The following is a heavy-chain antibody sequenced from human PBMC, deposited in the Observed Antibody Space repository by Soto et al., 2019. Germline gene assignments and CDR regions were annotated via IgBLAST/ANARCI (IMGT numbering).Heavy chain of an antibody. V-gene: IGHV3-23*01. CDR3: AKAVVIPAAIPLLFDY. J-gene: IGHJ4*02. D-gene: IGHD2-2*01. Sequence: EVQLLDSGGGLVQPGGSLRLSCAASGFTFSSYAMSWVRQAPGKGLEWVSGITSSGGSTYYADSVKGRFTISRDNSKNTLYLQMNSLRGEDTAVYYCAKAVVIPAAIPLLFDYWGQGTLVTVSS. CDR2: ITSSGGST. CDR1: GFTFSSYA.